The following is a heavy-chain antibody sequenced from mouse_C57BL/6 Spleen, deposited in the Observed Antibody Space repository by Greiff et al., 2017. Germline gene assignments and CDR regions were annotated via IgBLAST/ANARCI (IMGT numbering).Heavy chain of an antibody. D-gene: IGHD1-1*01. Sequence: QVQLPQSGAELARPGALVKLSCKASGYTLPSYGLNRVKQRTGQGLEWIGEIFPRSGNTYYNEKFKGKATLTADKSSSTAYMELRSLTSEDSAVYFCAPLLRSYYFDYWGQGTTLTVSS. CDR3: APLLRSYYFDY. CDR2: IFPRSGNT. CDR1: GYTLPSYG. V-gene: IGHV1-81*01. J-gene: IGHJ2*01.